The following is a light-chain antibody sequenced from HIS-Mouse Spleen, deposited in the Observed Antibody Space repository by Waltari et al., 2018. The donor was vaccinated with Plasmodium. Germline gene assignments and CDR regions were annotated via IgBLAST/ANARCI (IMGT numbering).Light chain of an antibody. CDR3: QQYNNWSFT. J-gene: IGKJ3*01. Sequence: EIVMTPSPATLSVSPGERATPSCRASQSVSSNLAWYQQKPGQAPGLLIYVASTRATGIPARFSGSGSGTEFTLTISSLQSEDFAVYYCQQYNNWSFTFGPGTKVDIK. CDR2: VAS. V-gene: IGKV3-15*01. CDR1: QSVSSN.